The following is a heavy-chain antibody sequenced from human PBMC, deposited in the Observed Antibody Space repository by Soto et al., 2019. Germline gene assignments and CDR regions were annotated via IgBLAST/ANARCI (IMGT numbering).Heavy chain of an antibody. D-gene: IGHD4-17*01. J-gene: IGHJ4*02. CDR2: ISNSGGST. V-gene: IGHV3-23*01. Sequence: ALRGACADSGGSCISKTMTWVRQAPGKGLEWVSSISNSGGSTYYADSVKGRFSISRDNSKNTLYLQMSSLREEDTAVYYCAKDPTVSLRGSHYRGPGTMVPVSS. CDR3: AKDPTVSLRGSHY. CDR1: GGSCISKT.